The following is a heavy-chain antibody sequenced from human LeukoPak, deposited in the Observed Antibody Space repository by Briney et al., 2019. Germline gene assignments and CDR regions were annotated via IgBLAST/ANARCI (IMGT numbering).Heavy chain of an antibody. CDR2: INPNSGGT. Sequence: ASVKVSCKAPGYRFTDHFVQWVRQAPGQGLEWMGWINPNSGGTNYAQKFQGRVTLTRDTSISTAYMEVSSLRSDDTAVYYCVTSITIFGVALNWGQGTLVTVSS. CDR1: GYRFTDHF. V-gene: IGHV1-2*02. J-gene: IGHJ4*02. D-gene: IGHD3-3*01. CDR3: VTSITIFGVALN.